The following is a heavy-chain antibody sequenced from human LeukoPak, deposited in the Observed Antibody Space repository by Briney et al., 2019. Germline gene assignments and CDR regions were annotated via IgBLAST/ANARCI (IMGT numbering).Heavy chain of an antibody. D-gene: IGHD1-26*01. CDR1: GFTFCDFY. CDR2: ITSAGST. J-gene: IGHJ4*02. V-gene: IGHV3-11*01. CDR3: AKGPDGILFDY. Sequence: PGGSLRLSCAASGFTFCDFYMTWIRQAPEKGLEWVSYITSAGSTYYADSVKGRFTISRDNAKTSLYLQMNNLGAEDTAVYYCAKGPDGILFDYWGQGTLVTVSS.